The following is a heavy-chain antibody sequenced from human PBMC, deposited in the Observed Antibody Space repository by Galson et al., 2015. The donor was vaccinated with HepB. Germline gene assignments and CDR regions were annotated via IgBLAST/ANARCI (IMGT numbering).Heavy chain of an antibody. J-gene: IGHJ6*02. V-gene: IGHV3-30-3*01. CDR1: GFTFSSYA. D-gene: IGHD3-10*01. CDR3: ARSTNMVRGVILGLGTGDYYYYGMDV. Sequence: SLRLSCAASGFTFSSYAMHWVRQAPGKGLEWVAVISYDGSNKYYADSVKGRFTISRDNSKNTLYLQMNSLRAEDTAVYYCARSTNMVRGVILGLGTGDYYYYGMDVWGQGTTVTVSS. CDR2: ISYDGSNK.